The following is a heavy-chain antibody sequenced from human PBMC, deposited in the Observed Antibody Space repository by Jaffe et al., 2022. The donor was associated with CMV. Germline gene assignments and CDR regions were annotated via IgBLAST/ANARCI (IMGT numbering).Heavy chain of an antibody. CDR3: ARVFPIVPYYYGSGSPPGYYGMDV. V-gene: IGHV1-18*01. Sequence: QVQLVQSGAEVKKPGASVKVSCKASGYTFTSYGISWVRQAPGQGLEWMGWISAYNGNTNYAQKLQGRVTMTTDTSTSTAYMELRSLRSDDTAVYYCARVFPIVPYYYGSGSPPGYYGMDVWGQGTTVTVSS. D-gene: IGHD3-10*01. J-gene: IGHJ6*02. CDR1: GYTFTSYG. CDR2: ISAYNGNT.